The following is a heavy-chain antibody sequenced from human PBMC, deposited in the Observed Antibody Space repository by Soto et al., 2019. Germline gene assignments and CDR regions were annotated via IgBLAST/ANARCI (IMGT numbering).Heavy chain of an antibody. CDR1: AFTSSDYL. D-gene: IGHD3-10*01. J-gene: IGHJ6*02. CDR2: IKQDGNEK. V-gene: IGHV3-7*01. CDR3: ARDMVRGMDV. Sequence: PGGSLRPSCAASAFTSSDYLMTWVRQAPGKGLEWVATIKQDGNEKYYVDSVKGRFTISRDNAKNSLYLQLNALRAEDTAVYYCARDMVRGMDVWGQGT.